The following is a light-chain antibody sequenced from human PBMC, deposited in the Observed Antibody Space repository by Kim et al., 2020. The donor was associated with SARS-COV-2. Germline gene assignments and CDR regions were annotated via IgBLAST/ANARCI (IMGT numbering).Light chain of an antibody. CDR2: GKN. Sequence: SSELTQDPAVSVALGQTVRITCQGDSLRSYYVTWYQQKPGQAPVLVIYGKNDRPSGIPDRFSGSSSGNTASLTITGAQAEDEADYYCNSRDSSGNHLGIFGGGTQLTVL. CDR1: SLRSYY. V-gene: IGLV3-19*01. J-gene: IGLJ2*01. CDR3: NSRDSSGNHLGI.